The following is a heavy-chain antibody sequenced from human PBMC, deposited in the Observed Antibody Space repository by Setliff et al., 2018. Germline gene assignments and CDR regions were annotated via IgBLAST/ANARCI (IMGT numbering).Heavy chain of an antibody. Sequence: PGGSLRLSCAASGFAFSGYGMHWVRQAPGKGLEWVTFTRFDGSSQYYADSVKGRFTVSRDNPSNTLYLQMNSLRPQDTAVYYCAKANAMVVTSHSYGLDVWGQGTTVTVSS. D-gene: IGHD2-21*02. J-gene: IGHJ6*02. CDR3: AKANAMVVTSHSYGLDV. CDR1: GFAFSGYG. CDR2: TRFDGSSQ. V-gene: IGHV3-30*02.